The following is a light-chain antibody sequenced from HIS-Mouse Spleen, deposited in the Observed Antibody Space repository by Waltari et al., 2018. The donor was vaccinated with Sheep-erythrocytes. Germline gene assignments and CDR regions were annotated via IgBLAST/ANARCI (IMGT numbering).Light chain of an antibody. V-gene: IGLV3-1*01. J-gene: IGLJ3*02. CDR1: KSGDKY. CDR3: QAWDSSTAWV. CDR2: QDS. Sequence: SYELTQPPSVSVPPGQTASITCSGAKSGDKYSCWFQQKPGQSPVLFIYQDSKRPSGIPERFSGSNSGNTATLTISGTQAMDEADYYCQAWDSSTAWVFGGGTKLTVL.